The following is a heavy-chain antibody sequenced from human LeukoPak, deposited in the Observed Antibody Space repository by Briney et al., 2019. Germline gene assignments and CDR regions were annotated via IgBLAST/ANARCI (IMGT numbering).Heavy chain of an antibody. D-gene: IGHD1-1*01. CDR3: AREETYWNPSGYYYYYMDV. Sequence: PGGSLRLSCTASGFTFSRCWMSWVRQAPGKGLEWVANIKQDRGEKYYVDSVKGRFSISRDNAKSALYLQMNSLKVEDTAVYYCAREETYWNPSGYYYYYMDVWGTGTTVTVSS. V-gene: IGHV3-7*01. CDR2: IKQDRGEK. CDR1: GFTFSRCW. J-gene: IGHJ6*03.